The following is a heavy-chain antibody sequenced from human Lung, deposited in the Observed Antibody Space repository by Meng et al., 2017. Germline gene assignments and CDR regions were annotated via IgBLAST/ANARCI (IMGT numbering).Heavy chain of an antibody. J-gene: IGHJ4*02. Sequence: GGSLRLSCVASGFTFSSSRMNWVRQAPGKGLEWVSSISSRSSYQDYADSVKGRFTISRDNAKNSLYLQMDSLRDEDTAVYFCARTYYYDSSGYYYFDYWGQGTLVTVSS. CDR1: GFTFSSSR. D-gene: IGHD3-22*01. V-gene: IGHV3-21*01. CDR2: ISSRSSYQ. CDR3: ARTYYYDSSGYYYFDY.